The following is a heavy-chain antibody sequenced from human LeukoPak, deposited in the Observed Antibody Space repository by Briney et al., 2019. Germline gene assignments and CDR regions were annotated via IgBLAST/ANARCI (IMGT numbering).Heavy chain of an antibody. J-gene: IGHJ1*01. Sequence: GGSLRLSCAASGFTFSSHGMHWVRQAPGKGLEWVAVIWYDGSNKDYADSVKGRFTISRDNGKNSLYLQMNSLRAEDTAVYYCARKGYYASSGYLGYFQHWGQGTLVTVSS. CDR3: ARKGYYASSGYLGYFQH. D-gene: IGHD3-22*01. CDR2: IWYDGSNK. CDR1: GFTFSSHG. V-gene: IGHV3-33*01.